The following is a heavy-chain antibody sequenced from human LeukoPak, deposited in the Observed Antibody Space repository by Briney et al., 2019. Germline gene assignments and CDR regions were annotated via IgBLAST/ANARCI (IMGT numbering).Heavy chain of an antibody. J-gene: IGHJ4*02. CDR3: ASGSGYCSGGSCSDY. V-gene: IGHV3-48*03. Sequence: PGGSLRLSCAASGFTFSSYEMNWVRQAPGKGLEWVSYISSSGSTIYYADFVKGRFTISRDNAKNSLYLQMNSLRAEDTAVYYCASGSGYCSGGSCSDYWGQGTLVTVSS. CDR1: GFTFSSYE. D-gene: IGHD2-15*01. CDR2: ISSSGSTI.